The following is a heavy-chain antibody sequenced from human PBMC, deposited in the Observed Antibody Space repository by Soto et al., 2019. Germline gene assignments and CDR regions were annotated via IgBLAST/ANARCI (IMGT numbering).Heavy chain of an antibody. CDR3: ARHITYYYDSSGWGSAFDI. CDR1: GGSISSSSYY. CDR2: IYYSGST. Sequence: PSETLSLTCTVSGGSISSSSYYWGWIRQPPGKGLEWIGSIYYSGSTYYNPSLKSRVTISVDTSKNQFSLKLSSVTAADTAVYYCARHITYYYDSSGWGSAFDIWGQGTMVTVS. V-gene: IGHV4-39*01. D-gene: IGHD3-22*01. J-gene: IGHJ3*02.